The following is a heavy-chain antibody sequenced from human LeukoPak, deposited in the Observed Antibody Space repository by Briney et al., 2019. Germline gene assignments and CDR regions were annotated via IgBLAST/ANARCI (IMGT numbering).Heavy chain of an antibody. V-gene: IGHV3-30*03. CDR3: AIMGTVRGVINDY. CDR2: ISYDGSNK. Sequence: GGSLRLSCAASGFTFSSYGMHWVRQAPGKGLEWVAVISYDGSNKYYADSVKGRFTISRDSSKNTLYLQVNSLRPEDTAVYYCAIMGTVRGVINDYWGQGTLVTVFS. J-gene: IGHJ4*02. CDR1: GFTFSSYG. D-gene: IGHD3-10*01.